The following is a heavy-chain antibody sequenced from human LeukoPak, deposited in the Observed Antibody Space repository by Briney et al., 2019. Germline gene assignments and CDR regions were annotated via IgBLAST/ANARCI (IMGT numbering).Heavy chain of an antibody. Sequence: GGSMRLSCVASGFTFSSYWMSWVRQAPGKGLEWVANIKQDGSEEYYVDSVKGRFTISRDNAKNSLYLQMNSLRAEDTAVYYCARVYSSGWWPIDYWGQGTLVTVSS. CDR2: IKQDGSEE. CDR3: ARVYSSGWWPIDY. V-gene: IGHV3-7*01. D-gene: IGHD6-19*01. CDR1: GFTFSSYW. J-gene: IGHJ4*02.